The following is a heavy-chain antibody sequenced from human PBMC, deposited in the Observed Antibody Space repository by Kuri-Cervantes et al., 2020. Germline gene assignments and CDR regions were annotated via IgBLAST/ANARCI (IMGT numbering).Heavy chain of an antibody. D-gene: IGHD2-15*01. J-gene: IGHJ5*02. CDR1: GGSISSGGYY. V-gene: IGHV4-39*07. CDR3: ARGRGCSGGSCYSSVWSGITPYPFDP. CDR2: INHSGST. Sequence: SETLSLTCTVSGGSISSGGYYWSWIRQPPGKGLEWIGEINHSGSTNYNPSLKSRVTISVDTSKNQFSLKLSSVTAADTAVYYCARGRGCSGGSCYSSVWSGITPYPFDPWGQGTLVTASS.